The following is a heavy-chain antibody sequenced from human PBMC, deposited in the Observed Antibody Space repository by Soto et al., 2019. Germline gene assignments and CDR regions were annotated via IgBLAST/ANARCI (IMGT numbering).Heavy chain of an antibody. CDR1: GGTFSSYA. V-gene: IGHV1-69*13. J-gene: IGHJ5*02. Sequence: GASVKVSCKASGGTFSSYAISWVRQAPGQGLEWMGGIIPIFGTANYAQKFQGRVTITADESTSTAYMELSSLSSQDTAVYYCARAQVSPPSCSSTSCIYWFDPWGQGTLVTVSS. CDR3: ARAQVSPPSCSSTSCIYWFDP. CDR2: IIPIFGTA. D-gene: IGHD2-2*01.